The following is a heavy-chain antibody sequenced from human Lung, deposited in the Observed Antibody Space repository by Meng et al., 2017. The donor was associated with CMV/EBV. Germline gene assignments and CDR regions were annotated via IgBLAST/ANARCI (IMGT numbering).Heavy chain of an antibody. Sequence: GESXKISCAASGFTFSRHAMHWVRQAPGKGLEWVAVISYGGGGKYYADSVRGRFTISTDESKNTLYLQINSLRPEDTAVYYCARDSDSGSYWGDNWFDPWGQGTLVTVSS. D-gene: IGHD1-26*01. CDR3: ARDSDSGSYWGDNWFDP. V-gene: IGHV3-30-3*01. CDR1: GFTFSRHA. CDR2: ISYGGGGK. J-gene: IGHJ5*02.